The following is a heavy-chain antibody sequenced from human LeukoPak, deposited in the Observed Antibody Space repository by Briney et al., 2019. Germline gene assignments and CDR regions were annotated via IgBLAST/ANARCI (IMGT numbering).Heavy chain of an antibody. D-gene: IGHD2-2*01. CDR2: ISYDGSNK. J-gene: IGHJ5*02. Sequence: PGRSLRLSCAASGFTLSSYGMHWVHQAPGKGLEWVAVISYDGSNKYYADSVKGRFTISRDNSKNTLYLQMNSLRAEDTAVYYCAKVADCSSTSCYEHWFDPWGQGTLVTVSS. CDR3: AKVADCSSTSCYEHWFDP. V-gene: IGHV3-30*18. CDR1: GFTLSSYG.